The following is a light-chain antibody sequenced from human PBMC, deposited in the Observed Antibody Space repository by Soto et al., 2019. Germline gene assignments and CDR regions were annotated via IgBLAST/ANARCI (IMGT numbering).Light chain of an antibody. V-gene: IGLV1-40*01. CDR2: GNS. J-gene: IGLJ1*01. Sequence: QSVLTQPPSVSGAPGQRVTISCTGSSSNIGAGYGVHWYQQLPGTAPKLLIYGNSNRPSGVPDRFSGSKSGTSASLAITGLQAEDEADYYCQSYDSSLSGYVFGTGTNVTVL. CDR1: SSNIGAGYG. CDR3: QSYDSSLSGYV.